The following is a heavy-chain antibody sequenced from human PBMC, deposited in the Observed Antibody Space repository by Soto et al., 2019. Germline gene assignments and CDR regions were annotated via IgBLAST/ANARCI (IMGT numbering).Heavy chain of an antibody. V-gene: IGHV4-34*01. CDR2: INHSGST. Sequence: QVQLQQWGAGLLKPSETLSLTCAVYGGSFSGYYWSWIRQPPGKGLEGIGEINHSGSTNYNPSLKSRVTISVDTSKNQFSLKLSSVTAADTAVYYCAGEEVRVVYYFDYWGQGTLVTVSS. CDR3: AGEEVRVVYYFDY. CDR1: GGSFSGYY. J-gene: IGHJ4*02. D-gene: IGHD3-10*01.